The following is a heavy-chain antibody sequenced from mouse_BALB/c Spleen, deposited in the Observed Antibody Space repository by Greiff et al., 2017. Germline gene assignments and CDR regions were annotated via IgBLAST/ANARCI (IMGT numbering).Heavy chain of an antibody. Sequence: VHVKQSGAELVKPGASVKLSCTASGFNIKDTYMHWVKQRPEQGLEWIGRIDPANGNTKYDPKFQGKATITADTSSNTAYLQLSSLTSEDTAVYYCASEGYYGSSYVGFAYWGQGTLVTVSA. D-gene: IGHD1-1*01. V-gene: IGHV14-3*02. CDR2: IDPANGNT. J-gene: IGHJ3*01. CDR3: ASEGYYGSSYVGFAY. CDR1: GFNIKDTY.